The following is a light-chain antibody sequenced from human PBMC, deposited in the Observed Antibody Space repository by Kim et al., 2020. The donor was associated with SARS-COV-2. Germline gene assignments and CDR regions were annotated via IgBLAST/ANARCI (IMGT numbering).Light chain of an antibody. CDR1: QSVSSNS. CDR3: QQYGDSLT. CDR2: GAS. V-gene: IGKV3-20*01. J-gene: IGKJ4*01. Sequence: WSSGERATLSCRASQSVSSNSLAWYQQKPGQAPRLLIFGASSRGPGIPHRFSGSGSGTDFTLTISRLEAEDFAVYYCQQYGDSLTFGGGTKVDIK.